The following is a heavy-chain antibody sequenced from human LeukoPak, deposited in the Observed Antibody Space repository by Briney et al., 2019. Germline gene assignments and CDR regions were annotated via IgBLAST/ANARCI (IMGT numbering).Heavy chain of an antibody. J-gene: IGHJ3*01. CDR3: ARAGLTSSKVAFDV. Sequence: ASVKVSCKASGYTFTDYPMNWVRQAPGQGLERMGWINTDTGNPTYAQGFTGHYVFSLDTSVSTAYLQIISLKAEDTAVYYCARAGLTSSKVAFDVWGQGTMVTVSS. CDR1: GYTFTDYP. CDR2: INTDTGNP. D-gene: IGHD1-20*01. V-gene: IGHV7-4-1*02.